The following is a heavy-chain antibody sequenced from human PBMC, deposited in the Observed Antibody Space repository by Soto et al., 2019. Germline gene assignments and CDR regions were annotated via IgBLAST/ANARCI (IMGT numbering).Heavy chain of an antibody. CDR2: ISAYNGTT. Sequence: QVQLVQSGAEVKKPGASVKVSCKASGYTFTSYAITWVRQAPGQGLEWLGWISAYNGTTDYAQKHQGRVTMTPDTYTTTVYMDLRILPSDDTAVYYWARGFSNSPYGMDVWGQGTTVTVSS. D-gene: IGHD6-13*01. J-gene: IGHJ6*02. CDR1: GYTFTSYA. V-gene: IGHV1-18*01. CDR3: ARGFSNSPYGMDV.